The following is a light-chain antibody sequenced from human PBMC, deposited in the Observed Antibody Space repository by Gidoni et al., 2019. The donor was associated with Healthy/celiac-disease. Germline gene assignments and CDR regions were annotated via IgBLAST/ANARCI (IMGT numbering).Light chain of an antibody. V-gene: IGKV4-1*01. CDR3: QQYYSTPLT. Sequence: DIVMTQSPDSLAVSLGERATINCKSSQSVLYSSNNQNYLAWYQQKPGQPPKLLIYWASTRESGVPDRFSGSGSGTDFTLTISSLQAEDVAFYYCQQYYSTPLTFGGGTKVEIK. J-gene: IGKJ4*01. CDR2: WAS. CDR1: QSVLYSSNNQNY.